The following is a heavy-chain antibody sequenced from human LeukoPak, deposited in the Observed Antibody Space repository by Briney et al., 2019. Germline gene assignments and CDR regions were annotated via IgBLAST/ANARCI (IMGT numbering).Heavy chain of an antibody. D-gene: IGHD2-8*01. V-gene: IGHV4-39*01. CDR1: GGSINSGSHY. CDR3: ATPYTTNGVYNWYFDL. CDR2: IYYTGKT. Sequence: PSETLSLTCTVSGGSINSGSHYWGWLRQPPGKGLEWIGSIYYTGKTYYNPSLKSRATMSVDTSKNHFSLTLSSVTAADTAVYYCATPYTTNGVYNWYFDLWGRGTLVTVSS. J-gene: IGHJ2*01.